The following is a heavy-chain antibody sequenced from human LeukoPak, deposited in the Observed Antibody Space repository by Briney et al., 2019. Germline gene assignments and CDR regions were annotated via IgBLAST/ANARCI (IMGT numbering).Heavy chain of an antibody. CDR3: AKGNGYSYGRYYFDY. Sequence: GGSLRLSCAASGFTFSSYAMGWVRQAPGKGLEWASAITASGGNTYYADSVKGRFTISRDNSKYTLYLQVNSLRAEDTAVYYCAKGNGYSYGRYYFDYWGQGTLVTVSS. J-gene: IGHJ4*02. V-gene: IGHV3-23*01. CDR1: GFTFSSYA. D-gene: IGHD5-18*01. CDR2: ITASGGNT.